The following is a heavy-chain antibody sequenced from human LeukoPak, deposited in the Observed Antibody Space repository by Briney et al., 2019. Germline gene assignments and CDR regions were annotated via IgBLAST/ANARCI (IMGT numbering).Heavy chain of an antibody. J-gene: IGHJ3*02. CDR3: ARVRYCSGGSCYQNGAFDI. V-gene: IGHV3-33*01. D-gene: IGHD2-15*01. CDR1: GFTFSSYG. Sequence: GGSLRLSCAASGFTFSSYGMHWVRQAPGKGLGWVAVIWYDGSNKYYADSVKGRFTISRDNSKNTLYLQMNSLRAEDTAVYYCARVRYCSGGSCYQNGAFDIWGQGTMVTVSS. CDR2: IWYDGSNK.